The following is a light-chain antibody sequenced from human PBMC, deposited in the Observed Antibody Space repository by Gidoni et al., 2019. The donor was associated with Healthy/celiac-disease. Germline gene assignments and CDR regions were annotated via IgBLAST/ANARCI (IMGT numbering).Light chain of an antibody. CDR1: QGISSA. CDR2: DAS. V-gene: IGKV1-13*01. CDR3: QQFNNPLT. Sequence: AIQLTQSPSSLSASVGDRVTITCRASQGISSALACYQQKPGKAPKLLIYDASSLESGVPSRFSGSGSGIDFTLTISSLQPEDFATYYCQQFNNPLTFGGGTKVEIK. J-gene: IGKJ4*01.